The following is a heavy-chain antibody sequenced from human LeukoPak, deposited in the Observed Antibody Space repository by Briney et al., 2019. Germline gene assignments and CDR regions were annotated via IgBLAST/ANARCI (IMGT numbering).Heavy chain of an antibody. CDR1: GLTFNNYG. CDR3: AKGRPHNSDSVEFDY. CDR2: ISDDGSHK. J-gene: IGHJ4*02. V-gene: IGHV3-30*18. Sequence: SGRSLRLSCTMFGLTFNNYGVHWVRQAPGKGPEWVAGISDDGSHKYYGDSVKGRLTISRDNSRSMVYLQVNSLRAEDTAVYYCAKGRPHNSDSVEFDYWGQGTLVTVSS. D-gene: IGHD5/OR15-5a*01.